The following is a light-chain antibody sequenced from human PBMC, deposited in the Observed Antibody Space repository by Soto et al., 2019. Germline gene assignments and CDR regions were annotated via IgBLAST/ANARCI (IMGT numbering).Light chain of an antibody. CDR1: SSDVGGYNY. CDR2: DVS. V-gene: IGLV2-14*01. J-gene: IGLJ1*01. Sequence: QSVLTQPASVSGSPGQTITISCTGTSSDVGGYNYVSWYQQHPGKAPKLMIYDVSNRPSGVSNRFSVSKSGNTASLTISGLRAEDDADYYCSSYTSSSTYVFGTGTKVTVL. CDR3: SSYTSSSTYV.